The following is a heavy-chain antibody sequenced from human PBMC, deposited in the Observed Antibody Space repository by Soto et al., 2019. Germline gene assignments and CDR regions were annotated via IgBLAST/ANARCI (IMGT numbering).Heavy chain of an antibody. J-gene: IGHJ2*01. CDR1: GYTFTSYD. CDR3: ARYGGSASRDVDL. D-gene: IGHD6-19*01. CDR2: MNPYSGNT. V-gene: IGHV1-8*01. Sequence: QVQLVQSGAEVRRPGASVKVSCKASGYTFTSYDLNWVRQAPGQGLEWMAWMNPYSGNTGYEKKYQGRVTVTRDTSLRTVYLDLRSLTFNDTAIYFCARYGGSASRDVDLWGLGSPVTVSS.